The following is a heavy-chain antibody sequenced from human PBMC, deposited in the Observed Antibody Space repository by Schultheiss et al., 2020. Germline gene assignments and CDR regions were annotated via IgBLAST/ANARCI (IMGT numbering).Heavy chain of an antibody. CDR3: ARRKGTRALGERGRYSNYYYGMDV. D-gene: IGHD4-11*01. J-gene: IGHJ6*02. CDR1: GYSFTSYW. V-gene: IGHV5-51*01. CDR2: IYPGDSDT. Sequence: GESLKISCKGSGYSFTSYWIGWVRQMPGKGLEWMGIIYPGDSDTRYSPSFQGQVTISADKSISTAYLQWSSLKASDTAMYYCARRKGTRALGERGRYSNYYYGMDVWGQGTTVTV.